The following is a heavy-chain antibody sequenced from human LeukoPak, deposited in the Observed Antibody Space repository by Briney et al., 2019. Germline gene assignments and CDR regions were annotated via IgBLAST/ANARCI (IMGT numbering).Heavy chain of an antibody. CDR3: ARVRGHCSSTSCYSYYFDY. CDR1: GGSFSGYY. D-gene: IGHD2-2*01. V-gene: IGHV4-34*01. CDR2: INHSGST. Sequence: PSETLSLTCAVYGGSFSGYYWSWIRQPPGKGLEWIGEINHSGSTNYNPSLKSRVTIPVDTSKNQFSLKLSSVTAADTAVYYCARVRGHCSSTSCYSYYFDYWGQGTLVTVSS. J-gene: IGHJ4*02.